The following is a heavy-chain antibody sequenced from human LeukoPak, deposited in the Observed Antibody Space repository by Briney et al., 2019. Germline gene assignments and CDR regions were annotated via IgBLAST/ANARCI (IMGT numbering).Heavy chain of an antibody. CDR3: ARARSDNWGLFDY. Sequence: SETLSLTCTVSGGSISGSTYYWAWIRQPPGKGLEWIGSVYYTGNTYHNPSLKSRVTISVDTSKNQFSLRLSSLTAADTAVYYCARARSDNWGLFDYWGQGTLLTVSS. J-gene: IGHJ4*02. D-gene: IGHD1-1*01. V-gene: IGHV4-39*07. CDR1: GGSISGSTYY. CDR2: VYYTGNT.